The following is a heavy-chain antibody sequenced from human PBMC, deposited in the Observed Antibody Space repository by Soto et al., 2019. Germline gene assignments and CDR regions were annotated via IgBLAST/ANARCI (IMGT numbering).Heavy chain of an antibody. J-gene: IGHJ4*02. CDR2: INHSGST. Sequence: QVQLQQWGAGLLKPSETLSLTCAVYGGSFSGYYWSWIRQPPGKGLEWIGEINHSGSTNYNPSLKSRLNISVDTSKNQFSLKLSSVTAADTAVYYCARVGTAMVAYYFDYWGQGTLVTVSS. CDR1: GGSFSGYY. CDR3: ARVGTAMVAYYFDY. V-gene: IGHV4-34*01. D-gene: IGHD5-18*01.